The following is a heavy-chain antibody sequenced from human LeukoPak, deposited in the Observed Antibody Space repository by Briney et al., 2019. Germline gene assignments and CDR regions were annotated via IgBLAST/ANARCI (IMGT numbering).Heavy chain of an antibody. CDR2: IIPIFGTA. Sequence: ASVKVSCKASGGTFSSGGTFSSYAISWVRQAPGQGLEWMGGIIPIFGTANYAQKFQGRVSITADESTSTAYMELNSLRSEDTAVYYCAKSHSSGWYYYFDYWGQGTLVTVSS. CDR3: AKSHSSGWYYYFDY. V-gene: IGHV1-69*01. J-gene: IGHJ4*02. CDR1: GGTFSSGGTFSSYA. D-gene: IGHD6-19*01.